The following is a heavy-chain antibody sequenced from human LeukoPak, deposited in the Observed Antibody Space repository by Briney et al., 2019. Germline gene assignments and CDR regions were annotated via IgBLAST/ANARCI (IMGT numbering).Heavy chain of an antibody. CDR1: GYTFTGYY. CDR2: INPKSGDT. V-gene: IGHV1-2*02. Sequence: ASVKVSCKASGYTFTGYYIHWVRQAPGQGLEWMGWINPKSGDTKYAQKFQARVIMTRDTSISTVYLELTSLRSDDTALFYCARGGPSRGTGFYYFDYWGQGTLITVSS. CDR3: ARGGPSRGTGFYYFDY. D-gene: IGHD6-19*01. J-gene: IGHJ4*02.